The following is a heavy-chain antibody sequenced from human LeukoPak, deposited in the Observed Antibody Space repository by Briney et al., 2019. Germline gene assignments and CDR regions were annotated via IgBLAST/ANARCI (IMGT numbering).Heavy chain of an antibody. CDR3: TNGGPYGGPRSY. D-gene: IGHD4-23*01. CDR1: KFTFSTYW. V-gene: IGHV3-7*03. CDR2: IKQDGSEK. Sequence: PGGSLRLSCAASKFTFSTYWMSWVRQAPGKGLEWVANIKQDGSEKYYVDSVKGRFTISRDNAKNSLYLQMNSLKTEDTAVYYCTNGGPYGGPRSYWGQGTLVTVSS. J-gene: IGHJ4*02.